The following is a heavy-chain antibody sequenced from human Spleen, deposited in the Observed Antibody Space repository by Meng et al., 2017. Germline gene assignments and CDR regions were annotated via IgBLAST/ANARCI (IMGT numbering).Heavy chain of an antibody. CDR3: ARVYSSSWYYFDY. V-gene: IGHV4-59*08. D-gene: IGHD6-13*01. J-gene: IGHJ4*02. CDR1: GGSVNNYY. Sequence: SETLSLTCTVSGGSVNNYYWSWIRQPPGKGLEWLGYIHYSGSTSYNPSLKSRVTISVDASKNQFSLKVSSVTAADTAVYYCARVYSSSWYYFDYWGQGTLVTVSS. CDR2: IHYSGST.